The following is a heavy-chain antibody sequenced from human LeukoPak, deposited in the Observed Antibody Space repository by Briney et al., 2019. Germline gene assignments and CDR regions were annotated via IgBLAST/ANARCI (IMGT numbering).Heavy chain of an antibody. CDR2: IKQDGSES. CDR1: GFTFSGSA. D-gene: IGHD3-16*01. J-gene: IGHJ4*02. V-gene: IGHV3-7*01. Sequence: GGSLRLSCAASGFTFSGSAMHWVRQAPGKGLEYVASIKQDGSESYYVDSVKGRFTISRDNAKNSLFLQMNSLRAEDTAMYYWARDAYGSFDYWGQGTLVTVSS. CDR3: ARDAYGSFDY.